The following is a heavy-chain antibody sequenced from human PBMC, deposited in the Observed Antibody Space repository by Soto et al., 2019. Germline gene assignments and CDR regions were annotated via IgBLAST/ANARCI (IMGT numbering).Heavy chain of an antibody. J-gene: IGHJ5*02. CDR3: ARESGLGVVVTAIRTGNWFDP. CDR2: INPSGGST. D-gene: IGHD2-21*02. V-gene: IGHV1-46*01. CDR1: GYTFTSYY. Sequence: ASVKVSCKASGYTFTSYYMHWVRQAPGQGLEWMGIINPSGGSTSYAQKFQGRVTMTRDTSTSTVYMELSSLRSEDTAVYYCARESGLGVVVTAIRTGNWFDPWGQGTLVTVSS.